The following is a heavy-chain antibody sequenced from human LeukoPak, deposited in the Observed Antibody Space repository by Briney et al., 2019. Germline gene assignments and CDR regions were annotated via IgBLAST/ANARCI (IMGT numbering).Heavy chain of an antibody. J-gene: IGHJ4*02. D-gene: IGHD5-12*01. CDR3: ARQDIVATTLFDY. CDR1: GGSFSGYY. CDR2: INHSGST. Sequence: SETLSLTCVVYGGSFSGYYWSWIRQPPGKGLEWIGEINHSGSTNYNPSLKSRVTISVDTSKNQFSLKLSSVTAADTAVYYCARQDIVATTLFDYWGQGTLVTVSS. V-gene: IGHV4-34*01.